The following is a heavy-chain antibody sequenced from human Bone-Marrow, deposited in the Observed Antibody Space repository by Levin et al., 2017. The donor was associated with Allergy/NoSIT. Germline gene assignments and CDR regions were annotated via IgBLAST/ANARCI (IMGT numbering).Heavy chain of an antibody. J-gene: IGHJ3*02. V-gene: IGHV5-51*01. D-gene: IGHD2-15*01. Sequence: KVSCKGSGYSFTSYWIGWVRQMPGKGLEWMGIIYPGDSDTRYSPSFQGQVTISADKSISTAYLQWSSLKASDTAMYYCASGEIYCSGGSCYYTHAFDIWGQGTMVTVSS. CDR2: IYPGDSDT. CDR3: ASGEIYCSGGSCYYTHAFDI. CDR1: GYSFTSYW.